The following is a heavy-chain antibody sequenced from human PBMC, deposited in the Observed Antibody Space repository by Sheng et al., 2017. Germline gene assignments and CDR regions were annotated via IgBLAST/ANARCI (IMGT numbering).Heavy chain of an antibody. V-gene: IGHV3-7*01. Sequence: EVQMVESGGGLVQPGGSLRLSCVASGFTFSSYWMSWVRQAPGKGLEWVANIKQDGSEKYYVDSVKGRFTISRDNAKNSLYLQMSSLRAEDTAVYYCASPQNGYWGQGTLVTVSS. D-gene: IGHD1-1*01. J-gene: IGHJ4*02. CDR3: ASPQNGY. CDR1: GFTFSSYW. CDR2: IKQDGSEK.